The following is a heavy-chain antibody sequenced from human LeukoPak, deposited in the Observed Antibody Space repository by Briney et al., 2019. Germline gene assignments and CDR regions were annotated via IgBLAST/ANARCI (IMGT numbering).Heavy chain of an antibody. CDR1: GFTFDDYG. Sequence: GGSLRLSCAASGFTFDDYGMSWVRQAPGKGLEWVSGISWNSGSIGYADSVKGRFTISRDNAKNSLYLQMNSLRAEDTALYYCAKAAGYSSGWADYWGQGTRVTVSS. V-gene: IGHV3-9*01. CDR3: AKAAGYSSGWADY. D-gene: IGHD6-19*01. CDR2: ISWNSGSI. J-gene: IGHJ4*02.